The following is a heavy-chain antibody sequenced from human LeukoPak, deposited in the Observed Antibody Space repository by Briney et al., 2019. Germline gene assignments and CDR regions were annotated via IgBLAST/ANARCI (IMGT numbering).Heavy chain of an antibody. CDR1: GGSISSYY. CDR2: IYYSGST. CDR3: ARSSSLVGATD. Sequence: SETLSLTCPVSGGSISSYYWSWIRQPPGKGLEWIGYIYYSGSTNYNPSLKSRVTISVDTSKNQFSLTLSSVTAADTAVYYCARSSSLVGATDWGQGTLVTVSS. J-gene: IGHJ4*02. D-gene: IGHD1-26*01. V-gene: IGHV4-59*01.